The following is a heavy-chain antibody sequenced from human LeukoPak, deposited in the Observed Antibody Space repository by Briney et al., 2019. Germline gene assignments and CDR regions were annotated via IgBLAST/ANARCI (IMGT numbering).Heavy chain of an antibody. J-gene: IGHJ5*02. D-gene: IGHD3-3*01. CDR2: ISGSDGST. CDR1: GFSFSNYA. CDR3: AKDGYDFWSAYQIDL. Sequence: GGSLRLSCAASGFSFSNYAMTWVRQAPGKGLEWVSAISGSDGSTYYSVSVTGRFTISRDNTKNTLYLQMTSLRTDDTAVYYCAKDGYDFWSAYQIDLWVQGALVTVSS. V-gene: IGHV3-23*01.